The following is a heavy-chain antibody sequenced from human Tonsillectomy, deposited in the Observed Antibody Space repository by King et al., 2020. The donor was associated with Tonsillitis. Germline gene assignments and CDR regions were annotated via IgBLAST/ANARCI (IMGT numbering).Heavy chain of an antibody. V-gene: IGHV3-48*02. D-gene: IGHD6-13*01. CDR3: ARDSARAAAGVFAPNWCDP. CDR2: ISSSSSTI. Sequence: VQLVESGGGLVQPGGSLRLSCAAWGFTFSSYSMNWVRQAPGKGLEWVSYISSSSSTIYYADSVKGRFTISRDNAKNSLYLQMNSLRDEDTAVYYCARDSARAAAGVFAPNWCDPWGQGTLVTVSS. CDR1: GFTFSSYS. J-gene: IGHJ5*02.